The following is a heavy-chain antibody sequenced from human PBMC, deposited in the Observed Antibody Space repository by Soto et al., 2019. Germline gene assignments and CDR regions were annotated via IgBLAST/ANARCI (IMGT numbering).Heavy chain of an antibody. V-gene: IGHV1-69*13. Sequence: GASVKVSCKASGGTFSSYAISWVRQAPGQGLEWMGGIIPIFGTANYAQKFQGRVTITADESTSTAYMELSSLRSEDTAVYYCARGYGTYSSGWYTIYYWGQGTLVTVSS. CDR1: GGTFSSYA. CDR2: IIPIFGTA. J-gene: IGHJ4*02. D-gene: IGHD6-19*01. CDR3: ARGYGTYSSGWYTIYY.